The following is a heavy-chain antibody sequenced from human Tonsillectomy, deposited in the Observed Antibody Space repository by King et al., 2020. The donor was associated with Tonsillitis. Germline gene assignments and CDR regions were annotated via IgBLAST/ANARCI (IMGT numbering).Heavy chain of an antibody. J-gene: IGHJ4*02. Sequence: VQLVESGGGVVQPGRSLRLSCAASGFTFSSSTMHWVRQAPGKGLEWVAVISYDGINKLYAVSVKGRFTISRDISKYTLYLQMNSLRAEDTAVYYCARDLGIAAAGLGPAFEYWGQGALVTVSS. CDR2: ISYDGINK. CDR1: GFTFSSST. V-gene: IGHV3-30-3*01. CDR3: ARDLGIAAAGLGPAFEY. D-gene: IGHD6-13*01.